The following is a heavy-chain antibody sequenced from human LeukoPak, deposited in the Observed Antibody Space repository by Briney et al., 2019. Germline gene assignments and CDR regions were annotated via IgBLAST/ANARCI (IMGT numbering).Heavy chain of an antibody. CDR2: TNPNSGNT. CDR3: ARTYSSGWYGRDWFDP. Sequence: ASVKVSCKASGYTFTSYDINWVRQATGQGLEWMGWTNPNSGNTGYAQKFQGRVTMTRNTSISTAYMELSSLRSEDTAVYYCARTYSSGWYGRDWFDPWGQGTLVTVSS. V-gene: IGHV1-8*01. J-gene: IGHJ5*02. D-gene: IGHD6-19*01. CDR1: GYTFTSYD.